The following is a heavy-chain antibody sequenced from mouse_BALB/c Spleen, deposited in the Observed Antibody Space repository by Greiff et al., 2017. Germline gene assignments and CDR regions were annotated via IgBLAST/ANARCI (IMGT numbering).Heavy chain of an antibody. Sequence: DVKLVESGGGLVKPGGSLKLSCAASGFTFSSYAMSWVRQSPEKRLEWVAEISSGGSYTYYPDTVTGRFTISRDNAKNTLYLEMRSLRSEDTAMYYCARDKLTGTDYYAMDYWGQGTSVTVSS. CDR1: GFTFSSYA. CDR2: ISSGGSYT. J-gene: IGHJ4*01. D-gene: IGHD4-1*01. V-gene: IGHV5-9-4*01. CDR3: ARDKLTGTDYYAMDY.